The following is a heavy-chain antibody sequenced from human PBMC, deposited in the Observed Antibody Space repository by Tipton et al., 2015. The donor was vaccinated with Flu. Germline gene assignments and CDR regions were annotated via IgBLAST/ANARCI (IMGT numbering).Heavy chain of an antibody. V-gene: IGHV3-53*01. CDR2: VYDDGRT. D-gene: IGHD1-14*01. CDR1: GFTFSSYA. J-gene: IGHJ4*02. CDR3: ARDEGGTYPD. Sequence: GSLRLSCAASGFTFSSYAMSWVRQAPGKGLEWVSIVYDDGRTYYADSVEGRFAISRDNSKNILYLQMNSLRADDTAVYFCARDEGGTYPDWGQGTLVTVSS.